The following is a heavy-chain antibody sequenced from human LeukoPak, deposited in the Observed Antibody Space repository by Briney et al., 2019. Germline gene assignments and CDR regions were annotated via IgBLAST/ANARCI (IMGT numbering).Heavy chain of an antibody. CDR3: ARGRRKYQLLLINHDAFDI. Sequence: SETLSLTCAVYGGSFSGCYWSWIRQPPGKGLEWIGEMNHSGSTNYNPSLKSRVTISVDTSKSQFSLKLSSVTAADTAVYYCARGRRKYQLLLINHDAFDIWGQGTMVTVSS. CDR2: MNHSGST. J-gene: IGHJ3*02. CDR1: GGSFSGCY. V-gene: IGHV4-34*01. D-gene: IGHD2-2*01.